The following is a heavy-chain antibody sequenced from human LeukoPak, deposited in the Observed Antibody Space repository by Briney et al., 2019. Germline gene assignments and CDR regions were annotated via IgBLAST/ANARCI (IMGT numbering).Heavy chain of an antibody. Sequence: ASVKVSCKAFGYTFTSNYMHWVRQAPGQGPEWMGVISPSGGSTTYAQKFQGRVTLTRDVPTSTDYLELSSLRSEDTAVYYCARDRPAVAGLWVSTFGYMDVWGKGTTVTVSS. J-gene: IGHJ6*03. CDR1: GYTFTSNY. D-gene: IGHD6-19*01. CDR3: ARDRPAVAGLWVSTFGYMDV. CDR2: ISPSGGST. V-gene: IGHV1-46*01.